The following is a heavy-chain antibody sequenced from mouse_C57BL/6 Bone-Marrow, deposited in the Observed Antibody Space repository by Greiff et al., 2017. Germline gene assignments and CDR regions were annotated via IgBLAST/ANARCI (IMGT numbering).Heavy chain of an antibody. CDR3: ARRLLRCYYAMDY. CDR2: ISSGSSTI. D-gene: IGHD1-1*01. V-gene: IGHV5-17*01. Sequence: EVHLVESGGGLVKPGGSLKLSCAASGFTFSDYGMHWVRQAPEKGLEWVAYISSGSSTIYYADTVKGRFTISRDNAKNTLFLQMTSLRSEDTAMYYCARRLLRCYYAMDYWGQGTSGTVSS. CDR1: GFTFSDYG. J-gene: IGHJ4*01.